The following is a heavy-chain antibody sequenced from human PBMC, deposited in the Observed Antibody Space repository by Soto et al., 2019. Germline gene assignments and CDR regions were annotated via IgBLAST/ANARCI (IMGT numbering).Heavy chain of an antibody. J-gene: IGHJ4*02. D-gene: IGHD6-25*01. CDR2: ISGSGGTT. CDR3: AKVLVETGGSSGWPWYFDC. CDR1: GFTFSNYA. Sequence: EVQLLESGGGLVQPGGSLRLSCAASGFTFSNYAMSWVRQAPGEGLEWVSAISGSGGTTYYAQSAKGRFTISRDNFRNTLYLPKNNLRDEDTAIYYCAKVLVETGGSSGWPWYFDCWGQGGLVAVSS. V-gene: IGHV3-23*01.